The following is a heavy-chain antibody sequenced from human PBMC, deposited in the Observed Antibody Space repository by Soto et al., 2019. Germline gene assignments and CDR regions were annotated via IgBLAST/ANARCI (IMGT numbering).Heavy chain of an antibody. CDR1: GYTFTAYY. J-gene: IGHJ4*02. V-gene: IGHV1-2*04. CDR2: INPNSGDT. D-gene: IGHD5-18*01. Sequence: QVQLVQSGAEVKKLGASVKVSCKASGYTFTAYYIHWVRQAPGQGLEWVGWINPNSGDTNYAQRFQGLVTMTGDPSVSTAYMDLTRLGSDDTAVYYCARGGYTYGYGLDYWGQGTLVTVSS. CDR3: ARGGYTYGYGLDY.